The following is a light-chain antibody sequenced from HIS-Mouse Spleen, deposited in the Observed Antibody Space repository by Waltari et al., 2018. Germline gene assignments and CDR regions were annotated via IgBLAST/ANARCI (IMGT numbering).Light chain of an antibody. CDR2: EVS. CDR1: SSDVGGYNY. J-gene: IGLJ2*01. Sequence: QSALTQPPSASGSPGQSVTISCPGPSSDVGGYNYVSWYQQHPGKAPKLMIYEVSKRPSGVPDRFSGSKSDNTASLTVSGLQAEDEADYYCSSYAGSNNLVFGGGTKLTVL. V-gene: IGLV2-8*01. CDR3: SSYAGSNNLV.